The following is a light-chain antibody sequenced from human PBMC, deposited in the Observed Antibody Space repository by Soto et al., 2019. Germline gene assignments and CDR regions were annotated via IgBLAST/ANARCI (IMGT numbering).Light chain of an antibody. CDR3: QQSYSIPYT. J-gene: IGKJ2*01. CDR1: QTISRN. Sequence: DIQLTQSPSSLSASVGDRVTITCRASQTISRNLNWYQQKPGEAPKLLMYVASTLQAGVPSRFSGSESGTDYTLTISNLQPDDFATYYCQQSYSIPYTFGRGTKLEIK. CDR2: VAS. V-gene: IGKV1-39*01.